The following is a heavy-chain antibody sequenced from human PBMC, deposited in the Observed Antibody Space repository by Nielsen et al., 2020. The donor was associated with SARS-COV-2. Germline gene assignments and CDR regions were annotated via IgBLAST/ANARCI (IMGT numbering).Heavy chain of an antibody. CDR1: GFTFSSYA. Sequence: GESLKISCAASGFTFSSYAMHWVRQAPGKGLEYVSAISSNGGSTYYANSVKGRFTISRDNSKNTLYLQMGSLRAEDMAVYYCARGETQHCSGGSCYSVTFDYWGQGTLVTVSS. CDR2: ISSNGGST. V-gene: IGHV3-64*01. CDR3: ARGETQHCSGGSCYSVTFDY. D-gene: IGHD2-15*01. J-gene: IGHJ4*02.